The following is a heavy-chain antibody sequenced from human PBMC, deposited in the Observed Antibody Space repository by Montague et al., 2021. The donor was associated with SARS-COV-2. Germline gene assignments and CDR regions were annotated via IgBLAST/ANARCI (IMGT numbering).Heavy chain of an antibody. D-gene: IGHD3-22*01. CDR3: ARGHQGVAMIVVVMIGAEYYFDY. J-gene: IGHJ4*02. Sequence: SETLSLTCAVYGGSFNDYYWSWIRQPPGKGLEWIGEINHGGITNYSPSLKSRVTISADTSKNQFSLKLKSVTAADTANYYCARGHQGVAMIVVVMIGAEYYFDYWGQGSMDTVSS. CDR1: GGSFNDYY. CDR2: INHGGIT. V-gene: IGHV4-34*01.